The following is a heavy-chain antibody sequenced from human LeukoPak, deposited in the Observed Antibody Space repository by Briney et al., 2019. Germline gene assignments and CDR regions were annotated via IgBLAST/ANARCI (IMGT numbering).Heavy chain of an antibody. CDR1: GGTFSSYA. V-gene: IGHV1-58*02. CDR2: IVVGSGNT. Sequence: SVKVSCKASGGTFSSYAISWVRQAPGQGLEWIGWIVVGSGNTNYAQKFQERVTITRDMSTSTAYMELSSLGSEDTAVYYCAADLSKNKDFDYWGQGTLVTVSS. J-gene: IGHJ4*02. D-gene: IGHD2/OR15-2a*01. CDR3: AADLSKNKDFDY.